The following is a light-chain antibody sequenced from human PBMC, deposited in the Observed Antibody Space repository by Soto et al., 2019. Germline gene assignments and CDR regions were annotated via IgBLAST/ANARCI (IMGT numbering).Light chain of an antibody. CDR2: DVS. Sequence: QSVLTQPASVSGSPGQSITISCTGTSSDVGGYNYVSWYQQHPGKAPKLMIYDVSNRPSGVSNRFSGSKSGNTVSLTISGLQAEDDADYYCSSYTSSSTVVFGGGTKLTV. V-gene: IGLV2-14*01. J-gene: IGLJ2*01. CDR3: SSYTSSSTVV. CDR1: SSDVGGYNY.